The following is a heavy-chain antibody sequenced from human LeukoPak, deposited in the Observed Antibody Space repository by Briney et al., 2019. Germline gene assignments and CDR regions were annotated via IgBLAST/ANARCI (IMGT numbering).Heavy chain of an antibody. J-gene: IGHJ4*02. Sequence: PGGSLRLSRAATGFSFSDYAMNWVRQAPGMGLEGVSAVSGTGGTTYYTDSVKGRLTISRDNSKNTLYLQINSLRAEDTAVYYCAKDRDYWSGYYSAVLAHWGQGTLVTVSS. CDR2: VSGTGGTT. D-gene: IGHD3-3*01. CDR1: GFSFSDYA. CDR3: AKDRDYWSGYYSAVLAH. V-gene: IGHV3-23*01.